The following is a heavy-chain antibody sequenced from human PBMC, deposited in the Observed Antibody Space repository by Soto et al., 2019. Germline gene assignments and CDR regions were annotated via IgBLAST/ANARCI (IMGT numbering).Heavy chain of an antibody. J-gene: IGHJ5*02. CDR2: ISAYNGNT. V-gene: IGHV1-18*01. Sequence: QVKLVQSGAEVKKPGASVKVSCKASGYTFTSYGISWVRQAPGQGLEWMGWISAYNGNTNDAQKLQGRVTMTTDTYTSTAYMELRSVRADDTAVYYCARDYGFGELFDTWGQGTLVTVSS. CDR3: ARDYGFGELFDT. CDR1: GYTFTSYG. D-gene: IGHD3-10*01.